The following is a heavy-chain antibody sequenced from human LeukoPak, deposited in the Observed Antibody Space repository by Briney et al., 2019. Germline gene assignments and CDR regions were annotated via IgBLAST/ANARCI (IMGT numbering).Heavy chain of an antibody. V-gene: IGHV4-31*03. Sequence: SETLSLTCTVSGGSISSGGYYWSWIRQHPGKGLEWIGYIYYSGSTYYNPSLKSRVTISVDTSKNQFSLKLSSVTAADTAVYYCARSPFSMVRGVRVSEFDPWGQGTLVTVSS. D-gene: IGHD3-10*01. J-gene: IGHJ5*02. CDR1: GGSISSGGYY. CDR2: IYYSGST. CDR3: ARSPFSMVRGVRVSEFDP.